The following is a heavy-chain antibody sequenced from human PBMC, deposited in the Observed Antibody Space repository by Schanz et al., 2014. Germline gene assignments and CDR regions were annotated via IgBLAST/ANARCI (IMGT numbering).Heavy chain of an antibody. Sequence: QLVESGGGLEKPGGSLRLSCAASGLTFTNSALTWVHQGTGKGLEWVSSLGGSTGGIYYADSVRGRFTISRDNFKNRLYLQMNSLRLEDTAIYYCAKTLGGAGLTLYFDHWGQGSLVTVSS. CDR3: AKTLGGAGLTLYFDH. V-gene: IGHV3-23*04. J-gene: IGHJ4*02. CDR1: GLTFTNSA. CDR2: LGGSTGGI. D-gene: IGHD3-9*01.